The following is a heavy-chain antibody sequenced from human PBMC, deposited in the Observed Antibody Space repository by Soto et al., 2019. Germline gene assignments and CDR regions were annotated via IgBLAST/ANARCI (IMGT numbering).Heavy chain of an antibody. CDR2: INHSGST. CDR3: ARGPTRSSSWYVDYYYYYGMDV. J-gene: IGHJ6*02. D-gene: IGHD6-13*01. V-gene: IGHV4-34*01. Sequence: QVQLQQWGAGLLKPSETLSLTCAVYGGSFSGYYWSWIRQPPGKGLEWIGEINHSGSTNYNPSLKSRVTISVDTSKNQFSLKLSSVTAADTAVYYCARGPTRSSSWYVDYYYYYGMDVWGQWTTVTVSS. CDR1: GGSFSGYY.